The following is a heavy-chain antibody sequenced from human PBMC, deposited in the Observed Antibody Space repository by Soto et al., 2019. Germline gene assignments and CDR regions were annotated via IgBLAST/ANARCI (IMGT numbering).Heavy chain of an antibody. CDR1: GYTLTELS. D-gene: IGHD6-19*01. Sequence: ASVKVSCKVSGYTLTELSMHWVRQAPGKGLEWMGGFDPEDGETIYAQKFQGRVTMTEDTSTSTAYMELSSLRSEDTAVYYCARAVAVAADFDYWGQGTLVTVSS. V-gene: IGHV1-24*01. CDR2: FDPEDGET. CDR3: ARAVAVAADFDY. J-gene: IGHJ4*02.